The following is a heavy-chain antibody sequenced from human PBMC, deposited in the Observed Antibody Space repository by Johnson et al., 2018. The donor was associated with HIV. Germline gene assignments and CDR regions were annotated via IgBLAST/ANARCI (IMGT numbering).Heavy chain of an antibody. D-gene: IGHD3-22*01. CDR2: ISWDGGNS. Sequence: QVQLVESGGGLVKPGGSLRLSCAASGFTFSDYYMSWIRQAPGKGLEWVSLISWDGGNSYYIDSVKGRFTISRDNSKKSLYLQMNSLRAEDTALYYCARVGPITMTVGYAFDIWGQGTMVTVSS. J-gene: IGHJ3*02. CDR3: ARVGPITMTVGYAFDI. CDR1: GFTFSDYY. V-gene: IGHV3-11*04.